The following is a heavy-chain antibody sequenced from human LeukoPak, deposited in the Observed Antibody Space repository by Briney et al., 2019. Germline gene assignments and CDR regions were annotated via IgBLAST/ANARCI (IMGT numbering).Heavy chain of an antibody. CDR2: IWYDGSNK. CDR3: ATRRRAARWYDGAPPQY. V-gene: IGHV3-33*01. D-gene: IGHD6-6*01. Sequence: GGSLRLSCAASGFTFSSYGMHWVRQAPGKGLEWVAVIWYDGSNKYYADSVKGRFTISRDNSKNTLYLQMNSLRAEDTAVYYCATRRRAARWYDGAPPQYWGQGTLVTVSS. J-gene: IGHJ4*02. CDR1: GFTFSSYG.